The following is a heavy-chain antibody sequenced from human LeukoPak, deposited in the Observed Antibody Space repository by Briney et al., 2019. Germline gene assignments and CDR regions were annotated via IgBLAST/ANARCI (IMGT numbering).Heavy chain of an antibody. J-gene: IGHJ5*02. CDR2: INHSGST. D-gene: IGHD3-10*01. CDR3: ARGPASGSNFAWFDP. Sequence: SETLSLTCAVYGGSLSHYYWSWIRQPPGKGLEWIGEINHSGSTNYNPSLKSRVTISVDMSKNQFSLELTSVTAADTDVYYCARGPASGSNFAWFDPWGQGTLVTVSS. V-gene: IGHV4-34*01. CDR1: GGSLSHYY.